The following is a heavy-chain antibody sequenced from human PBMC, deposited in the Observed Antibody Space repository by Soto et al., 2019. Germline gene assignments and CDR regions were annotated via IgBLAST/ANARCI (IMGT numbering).Heavy chain of an antibody. CDR1: GYTFTSYG. J-gene: IGHJ6*02. D-gene: IGHD6-19*01. V-gene: IGHV1-18*01. CDR2: ISAYNGNT. CDR3: ARVLSSGWYSHYYYGMDV. Sequence: QVQLVQSGAEVKKPGASVKVSCKASGYTFTSYGISWVRQAPGQGLEWMGWISAYNGNTNYAQKLQGRVTMTTDTSTSTAYMEQRSLRSDDTAVYYCARVLSSGWYSHYYYGMDVWGQGTTVTVSS.